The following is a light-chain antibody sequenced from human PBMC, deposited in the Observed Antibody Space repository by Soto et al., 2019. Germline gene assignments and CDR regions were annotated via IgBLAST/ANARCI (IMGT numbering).Light chain of an antibody. Sequence: EVGLAKSLVTLSVSPGELGCLXSRSSQSVSSNLAWYQQKPGQAPRLIIYGAYKRATGIPARFSGSGSGTDFTLTISILQPEDFATYYCQTSYSTPPFPSGPGTKAAIK. V-gene: IGKV3-15*01. J-gene: IGKJ3*01. CDR2: GAY. CDR1: QSVSSN. CDR3: QTSYSTPPFP.